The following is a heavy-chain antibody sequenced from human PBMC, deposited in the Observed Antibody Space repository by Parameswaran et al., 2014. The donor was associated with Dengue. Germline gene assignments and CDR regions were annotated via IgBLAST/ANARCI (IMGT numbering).Heavy chain of an antibody. V-gene: IGHV1-2*02. CDR2: VNPNSGET. D-gene: IGHD3-10*01. CDR3: ARWRGVTVWQSHGLDV. J-gene: IGHJ6*02. Sequence: VRQAPGQGLEWMGSVNPNSGETKYAQKFQGRVTMTSDTSMSTAYMEVRSLTSDDTAIYYCARWRGVTVWQSHGLDVWGQGTTVTVSS.